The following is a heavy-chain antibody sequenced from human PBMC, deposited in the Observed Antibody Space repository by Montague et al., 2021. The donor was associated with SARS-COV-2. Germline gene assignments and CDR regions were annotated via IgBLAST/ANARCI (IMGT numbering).Heavy chain of an antibody. CDR1: GDSIRSSSYY. Sequence: SETLSLTCTVAGDSIRSSSYYWGRIRHPPGRGLVWISSFSYDGSNNPTPSFKSRVTISVYTSKIQFSLNLSSVTAADTAVYSCARRVHPSFGSGAIDYWGQGTLVTVSS. V-gene: IGHV4-39*01. CDR2: FSYDGSN. J-gene: IGHJ4*02. D-gene: IGHD6-19*01. CDR3: ARRVHPSFGSGAIDY.